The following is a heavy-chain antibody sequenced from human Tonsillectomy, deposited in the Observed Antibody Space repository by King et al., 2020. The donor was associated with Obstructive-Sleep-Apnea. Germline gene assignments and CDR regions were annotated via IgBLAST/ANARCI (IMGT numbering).Heavy chain of an antibody. V-gene: IGHV3-30*04. CDR1: GFTFSSYA. CDR2: ISYYGSNK. D-gene: IGHD1-26*01. J-gene: IGHJ4*02. CDR3: ARDGSGSYGYFDY. Sequence: VQLVESGGGVVQPGRSLRLSFAASGFTFSSYAMHWVRQAPGKGLEWLAVISYYGSNKYYVDSGKGRFTISLDNSKHTLYLQMNSLRAEDTAVYYCARDGSGSYGYFDYWGQGTLVTVSS.